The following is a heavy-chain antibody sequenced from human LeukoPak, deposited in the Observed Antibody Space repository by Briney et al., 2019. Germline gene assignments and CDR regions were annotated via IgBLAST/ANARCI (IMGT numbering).Heavy chain of an antibody. Sequence: SETLSLTCAVSGYSISSSYYWGWIRQPPGKGLEWIGSIYYSGSTYYNPSLKSRVTISVDTSKNQFSLKLSSVTAADTAVYYCARQDSPYCGGDCYRAFDYWGQGTLVTVSS. J-gene: IGHJ4*02. V-gene: IGHV4-38-2*01. D-gene: IGHD2-21*01. CDR1: GYSISSSYY. CDR3: ARQDSPYCGGDCYRAFDY. CDR2: IYYSGST.